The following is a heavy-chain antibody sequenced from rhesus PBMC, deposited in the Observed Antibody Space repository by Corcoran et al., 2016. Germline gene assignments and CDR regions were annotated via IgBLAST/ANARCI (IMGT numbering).Heavy chain of an antibody. V-gene: IGHV4-165*01. CDR3: ARDQVGYSYGYVSHYFDY. CDR2: ISGSSGRP. Sequence: QVQLQESGPGLVKPSETLSLTCAVSGGSFSGDYWGWSRQPPGRGREGIGYISGSSGRPDYHPSLKCRVTLSVDASKYQLSLKLSSVTAADTAVYYCARDQVGYSYGYVSHYFDYWGQGVLVTVSS. J-gene: IGHJ4*01. D-gene: IGHD5-36*01. CDR1: GGSFSGDY.